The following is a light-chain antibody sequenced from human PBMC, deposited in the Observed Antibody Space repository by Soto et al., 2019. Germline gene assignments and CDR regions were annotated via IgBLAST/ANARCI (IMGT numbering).Light chain of an antibody. V-gene: IGLV2-14*03. CDR2: HVH. CDR1: GRDGVRLNY. J-gene: IGLJ1*01. Sequence: ALTQSVSVHVSPGQSLTVPPTATGRDGVRLNYVSCYQQYPVKAPRLSLYHVHHRHSGVPNRFSGAKSDDTAYLTISLLQAKDEADYFCASYTTSSTVPYVFGCWTKVTVL. CDR3: ASYTTSSTVPYV.